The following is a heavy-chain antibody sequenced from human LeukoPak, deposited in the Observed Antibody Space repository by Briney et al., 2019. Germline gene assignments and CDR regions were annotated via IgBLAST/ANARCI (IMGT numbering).Heavy chain of an antibody. Sequence: TSETLSLTCTVSGGSISSYYWSWIRQPPGKGLEWIGYIYYSGSTNYNPSLKSRVTISVDTSKNQFSLKLSSVTAADTAVYYCARGRDDFWSGYIDAFDIWDQGTMVTVSS. J-gene: IGHJ3*02. CDR2: IYYSGST. CDR3: ARGRDDFWSGYIDAFDI. D-gene: IGHD3-3*01. CDR1: GGSISSYY. V-gene: IGHV4-59*01.